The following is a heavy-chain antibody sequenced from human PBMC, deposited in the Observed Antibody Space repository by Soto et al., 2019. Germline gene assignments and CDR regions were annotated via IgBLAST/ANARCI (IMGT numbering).Heavy chain of an antibody. CDR2: ISYDGSNK. J-gene: IGHJ4*02. CDR3: AKEVPWLGFDY. Sequence: GGSLRLSCAASGFTFSNYGMHWVRQAPGKGLEWVAVISYDGSNKYYADSVKGRFTISRDNSKNTLYLQMNSLRAEDTAVYYCAKEVPWLGFDYWGQGTLVTVSS. D-gene: IGHD6-19*01. V-gene: IGHV3-30*18. CDR1: GFTFSNYG.